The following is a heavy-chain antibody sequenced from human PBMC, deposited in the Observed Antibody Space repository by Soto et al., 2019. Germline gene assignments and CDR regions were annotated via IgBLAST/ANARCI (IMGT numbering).Heavy chain of an antibody. CDR3: ARDRGTHYYGSGSYYSDAFDI. V-gene: IGHV1-69*08. D-gene: IGHD3-10*01. CDR1: GGTFSSYT. J-gene: IGHJ3*02. CDR2: IIPILGIA. Sequence: QVQLVQSGAEVKKPGSSVKVSCKASGGTFSSYTISWVRQAPGQGLEWMGRIIPILGIANYSQKFQGRDTITADKSTSTAYMELSSLRSEDTAVYYCARDRGTHYYGSGSYYSDAFDIWGQGTMVTVSS.